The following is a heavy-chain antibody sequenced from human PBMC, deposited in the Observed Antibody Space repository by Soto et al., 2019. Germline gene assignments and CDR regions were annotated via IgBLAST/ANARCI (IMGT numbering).Heavy chain of an antibody. CDR3: ARGTVHFDY. D-gene: IGHD4-17*01. V-gene: IGHV3-33*01. Sequence: QVQLGESGGGVVQPGRSLRLYCAASGFTFSTYGIHWVRQAPGKGLEWVAVIWYAGSNKYYADSVKGRFTISRDNSKNTLYLQMNSLRAEDTAVYYCARGTVHFDYWGQGTLVTVSS. J-gene: IGHJ4*02. CDR1: GFTFSTYG. CDR2: IWYAGSNK.